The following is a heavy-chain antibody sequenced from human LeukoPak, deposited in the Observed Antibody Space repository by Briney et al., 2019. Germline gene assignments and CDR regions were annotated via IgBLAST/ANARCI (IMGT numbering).Heavy chain of an antibody. Sequence: GRSLRLSCAASGFTFSSYAMHWVRQAPGKGLEYVSAISSNGGSTYYANSVKGRFTISRDNSKNTLYLQMGSLRAEDMAVYYCARDSELDYWGQGTLVTVSS. CDR3: ARDSELDY. D-gene: IGHD1-7*01. V-gene: IGHV3-64*01. CDR1: GFTFSSYA. J-gene: IGHJ4*02. CDR2: ISSNGGST.